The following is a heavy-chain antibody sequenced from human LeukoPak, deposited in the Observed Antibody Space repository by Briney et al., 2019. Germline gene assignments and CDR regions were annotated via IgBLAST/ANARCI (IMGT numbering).Heavy chain of an antibody. J-gene: IGHJ4*02. CDR3: AREKLSAVVSSIDY. D-gene: IGHD3-22*01. CDR2: INHSGST. Sequence: PSETLSLTCAVYGGSFSGYYWSWIRQPPGKGLEWIGEINHSGSTNYNPSLKSRVTISVDTSKNQFSLKLSSVTAADTAVYYRAREKLSAVVSSIDYWGQGTLVTVSS. CDR1: GGSFSGYY. V-gene: IGHV4-34*01.